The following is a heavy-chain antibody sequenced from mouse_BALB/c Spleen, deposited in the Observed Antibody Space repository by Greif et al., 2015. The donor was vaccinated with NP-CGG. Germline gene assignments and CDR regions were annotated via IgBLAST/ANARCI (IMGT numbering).Heavy chain of an antibody. CDR2: IDPANGNT. CDR3: ANWDWYFDV. J-gene: IGHJ1*01. Sequence: VQLQQSGAELVKPGASVKLSCTASGFNIKDTYMHWVKQRPEQGLEWIGGIDPANGNTKYDPKFQGKATITADTSSNTAYLQLSSLTSEDTAVYYCANWDWYFDVWGAGTTVTVSS. CDR1: GFNIKDTY. V-gene: IGHV14-3*02. D-gene: IGHD4-1*01.